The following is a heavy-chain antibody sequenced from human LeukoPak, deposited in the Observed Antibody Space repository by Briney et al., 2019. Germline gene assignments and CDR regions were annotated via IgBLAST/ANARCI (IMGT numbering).Heavy chain of an antibody. J-gene: IGHJ5*01. CDR3: ARQSTEWFDP. Sequence: GESLKISCKGSGYSFTTYWIAWLRQMPGKGLEWMGIIYPGDSNTRYSPSFQGQVTISADKSISTAYLQWSSLKASDTAMYYCARQSTEWFDPWGQGTLVTVSS. CDR2: IYPGDSNT. V-gene: IGHV5-51*01. CDR1: GYSFTTYW.